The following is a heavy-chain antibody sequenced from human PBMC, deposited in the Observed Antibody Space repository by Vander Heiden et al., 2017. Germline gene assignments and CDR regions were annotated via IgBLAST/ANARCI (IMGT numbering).Heavy chain of an antibody. Sequence: EVQLLESGGGLVQPGGSLRLSFAAPGFAFSSYAMSWVRQAPGKGLEWVSAISGSGGSTYYADSVKGRFTISRDNSKNTLYLQMNSLRAEDTAVYYCAKAPRSSGRIGFDYWGQGTLVTVSS. CDR1: GFAFSSYA. V-gene: IGHV3-23*01. CDR2: ISGSGGST. J-gene: IGHJ4*02. CDR3: AKAPRSSGRIGFDY. D-gene: IGHD6-19*01.